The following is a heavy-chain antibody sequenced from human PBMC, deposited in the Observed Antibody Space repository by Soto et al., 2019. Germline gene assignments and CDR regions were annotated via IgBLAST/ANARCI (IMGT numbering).Heavy chain of an antibody. CDR3: VRDMQSWRLDS. CDR1: GDSISNYY. J-gene: IGHJ4*02. V-gene: IGHV4-59*08. D-gene: IGHD2-15*01. CDR2: ISYSGDT. Sequence: SQTLSLTCSVSGDSISNYYWNWVRQPPGRGLEWIGHISYSGDTIYNPSLKSRVTISKDNAKNTLYLHMNSLRAEDTAVYYCVRDMQSWRLDSGGQGPLVNVSS.